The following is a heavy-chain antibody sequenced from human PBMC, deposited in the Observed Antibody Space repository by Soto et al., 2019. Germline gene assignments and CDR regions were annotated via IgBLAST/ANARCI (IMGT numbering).Heavy chain of an antibody. J-gene: IGHJ3*02. CDR2: IYYSGST. CDR1: GGSISSYY. CDR3: ARRYGGAFDI. V-gene: IGHV4-59*01. Sequence: SETLCLTCTVAGGSISSYYGSWIRQPPEKGLEWIGYIYYSGSTNYNPSLKSRVTISVDTSKNQFSLKLSSVTAADTAVYYCARRYGGAFDIWGQGTMVTVSS. D-gene: IGHD3-9*01.